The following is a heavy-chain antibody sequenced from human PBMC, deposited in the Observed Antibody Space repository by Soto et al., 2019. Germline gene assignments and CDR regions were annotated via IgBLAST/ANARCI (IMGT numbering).Heavy chain of an antibody. CDR1: GDSISSSFW. J-gene: IGHJ5*02. CDR3: ARDYGDYQSGENWFDP. V-gene: IGHV4-4*02. D-gene: IGHD4-17*01. CDR2: IYHTEST. Sequence: SETLSLTCAVSGDSISSSFWWSWVRQPPGKGLEWIGEIYHTESTVYNPSLKSRVTISVDKSKNQFSLNLDSVTAADTAVYYCARDYGDYQSGENWFDPWGQGTLVTVSS.